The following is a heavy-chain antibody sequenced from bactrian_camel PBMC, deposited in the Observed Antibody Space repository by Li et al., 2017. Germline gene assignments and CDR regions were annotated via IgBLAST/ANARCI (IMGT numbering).Heavy chain of an antibody. Sequence: DVQLVESGGGSVQVGGSLRLSCRASGYDYTFCSYDMKWYRRAPGKEREFVSGIDSDDSTVYADSVKGRFTISQDNAKNTLYLELNSLKTEDTAMYYCAALGGVWTYFAYWGQGTQVTVS. CDR2: IDSDDST. J-gene: IGHJ4*01. CDR3: AALGGVWTYFAY. D-gene: IGHD2*01. V-gene: IGHV3S10*01. CDR1: GYDYTFCSYD.